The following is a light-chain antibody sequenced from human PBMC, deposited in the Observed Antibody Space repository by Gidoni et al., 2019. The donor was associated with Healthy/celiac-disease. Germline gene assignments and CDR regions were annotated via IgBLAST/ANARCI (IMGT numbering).Light chain of an antibody. CDR3: QQYNNWPQRT. CDR1: QSGSSN. J-gene: IGKJ1*01. CDR2: GSS. Sequence: EIVMTQSPATLSVSPGERATLSCRSSQSGSSNLDWYQQHPGQAPSLLIYGSSTRATGIPARFSGSGSGTEFTLTISSRQSEDFAVYYCQQYNNWPQRTFGQGTKVEIK. V-gene: IGKV3-15*01.